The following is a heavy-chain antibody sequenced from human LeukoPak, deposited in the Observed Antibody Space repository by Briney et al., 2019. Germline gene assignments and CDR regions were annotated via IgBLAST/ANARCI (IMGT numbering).Heavy chain of an antibody. J-gene: IGHJ4*02. V-gene: IGHV3-7*01. CDR1: GFTFSSFG. D-gene: IGHD5-18*01. Sequence: PGGSLRLSCAASGFTFSSFGMNWVRQAPGKGLEWVANIKQDGSEKYYVYSVKGRFTISRDNAKNSLYLQMNSLRAEDTAVYYCARDLTAMVPNYYFDYWGQGTLVTVSS. CDR2: IKQDGSEK. CDR3: ARDLTAMVPNYYFDY.